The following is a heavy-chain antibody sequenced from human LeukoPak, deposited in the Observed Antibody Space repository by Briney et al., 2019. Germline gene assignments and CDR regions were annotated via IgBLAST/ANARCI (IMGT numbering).Heavy chain of an antibody. CDR3: ARKVRAAMAEH. V-gene: IGHV3-48*03. CDR1: GFTFSSYE. D-gene: IGHD5-18*01. CDR2: ISTGGSII. Sequence: GGSLRLSCAASGFTFSSYEMNWVRQAPGKGLEWVSYISTGGSIIYYADSVKGRFTISRDSAKNSLYLQMSSLRAEDTAVYYCARKVRAAMAEHWGQGTLVTVSS. J-gene: IGHJ1*01.